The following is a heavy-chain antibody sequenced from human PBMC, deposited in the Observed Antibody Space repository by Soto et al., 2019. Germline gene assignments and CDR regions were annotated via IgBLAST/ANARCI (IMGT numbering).Heavy chain of an antibody. V-gene: IGHV3-30*18. CDR3: AKDGQPYDYGDYGSFDY. CDR2: ISYDGSNK. D-gene: IGHD4-17*01. CDR1: GFTFSSYG. Sequence: QVQLVESGGGVVQPGRSLRLSCAASGFTFSSYGMHWVRQAPGKGLEWVAVISYDGSNKYYADSVKGRFTISRDNSKNTLYLQMNSLRAEDTAVYHCAKDGQPYDYGDYGSFDYWGQGTLVTVSS. J-gene: IGHJ4*02.